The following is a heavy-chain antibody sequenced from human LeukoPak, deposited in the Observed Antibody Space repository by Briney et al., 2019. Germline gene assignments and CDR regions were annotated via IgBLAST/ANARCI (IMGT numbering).Heavy chain of an antibody. CDR2: IYTSGST. J-gene: IGHJ6*03. Sequence: SETLSLTCSVSGGSISSYYWSWIRQPAGKGLEWIGRIYTSGSTNYNPSLKSRVTMSVDTSKNQFSLKLSPVTAADTAVYYCARDHGSGSFNYYYMDVWGKGTTVTISS. D-gene: IGHD3-10*01. V-gene: IGHV4-4*07. CDR1: GGSISSYY. CDR3: ARDHGSGSFNYYYMDV.